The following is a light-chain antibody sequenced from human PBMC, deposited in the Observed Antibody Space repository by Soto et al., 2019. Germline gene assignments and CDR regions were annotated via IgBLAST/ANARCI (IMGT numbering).Light chain of an antibody. CDR1: SSDVGNYNL. J-gene: IGLJ3*02. Sequence: QSALPQPASVSGSPGQSITISCTGTSSDVGNYNLVSWYQQYPDKAPKLIISEGTKRPSGVSDRFSGSKSGNTASLTISGLQAEDEADYYCYSYAGSNTYVFGGGTKLTVL. CDR3: YSYAGSNTYV. CDR2: EGT. V-gene: IGLV2-23*01.